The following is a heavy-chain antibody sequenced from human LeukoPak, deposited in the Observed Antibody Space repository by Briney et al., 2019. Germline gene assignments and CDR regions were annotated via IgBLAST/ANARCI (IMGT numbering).Heavy chain of an antibody. Sequence: ASVKVSCKASGYTFTSYAMHWVRQAPGQRLEWMGWINAGNGNTKYSQEFQGRVTITGDTSASTAYMELSSLRSEDMAVYYCARLHWNDGNFDYWGQGTLVTVSS. V-gene: IGHV1-3*03. CDR1: GYTFTSYA. D-gene: IGHD1-1*01. CDR3: ARLHWNDGNFDY. J-gene: IGHJ4*02. CDR2: INAGNGNT.